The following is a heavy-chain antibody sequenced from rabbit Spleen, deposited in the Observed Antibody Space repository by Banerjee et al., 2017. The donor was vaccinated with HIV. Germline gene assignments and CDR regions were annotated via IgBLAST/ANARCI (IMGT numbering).Heavy chain of an antibody. CDR1: GFSFSDRDV. J-gene: IGHJ4*01. CDR2: INVITGKA. CDR3: ARAGEGGDGYLNL. D-gene: IGHD5-1*01. Sequence: QEQLVESGGGLVKPEGSLTLTCKASGFSFSDRDVMCWVRQAPGKGLEWIACINVITGKAVYANWAKGRFTISRTSSTTVTLQMTSLTAADTATYFCARAGEGGDGYLNLWGPGTLVTVS. V-gene: IGHV1S45*01.